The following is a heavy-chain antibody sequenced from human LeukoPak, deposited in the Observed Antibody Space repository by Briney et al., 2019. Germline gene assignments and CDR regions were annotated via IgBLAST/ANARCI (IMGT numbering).Heavy chain of an antibody. CDR3: AKDHPRIAVADDAFDI. J-gene: IGHJ3*02. V-gene: IGHV3-23*01. CDR1: GFTFSSYA. D-gene: IGHD6-19*01. CDR2: ISGSGGST. Sequence: GGSLTLSCAASGFTFSSYAMSWVRQAPGKGLERVSAISGSGGSTYYADSVKGRFTISRDNSKNTLYLQMNSLRAEDTAVYYCAKDHPRIAVADDAFDIWGQGTMVTVSS.